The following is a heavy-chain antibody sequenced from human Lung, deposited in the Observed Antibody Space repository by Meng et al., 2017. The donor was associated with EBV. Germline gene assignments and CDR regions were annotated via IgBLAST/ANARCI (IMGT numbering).Heavy chain of an antibody. Sequence: VPLQPSGPGLVQHSQTLSLTRFIPGDSVSSSRAAWTWIRQSPSRGLEWLGRTYYRSKWYNDYAVFVKSRITINPDTSKNQFSLQLNSVTPEDTAVYYCARGATSVFDLWGRGTLVTVSS. J-gene: IGHJ2*01. V-gene: IGHV6-1*01. CDR2: TYYRSKWYN. CDR1: GDSVSSSRAA. CDR3: ARGATSVFDL.